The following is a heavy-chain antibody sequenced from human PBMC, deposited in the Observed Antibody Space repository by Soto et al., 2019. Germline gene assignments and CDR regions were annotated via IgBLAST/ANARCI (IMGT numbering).Heavy chain of an antibody. CDR3: AASCVGCGGFNYYGMDV. J-gene: IGHJ6*02. CDR1: GGSINSRSYY. CDR2: INYSGTT. D-gene: IGHD2-21*01. Sequence: PSETLSLTCTVSGGSINSRSYYWGWLRQSPGRGLEWIGNINYSGTTYYNPSLKSRVTISVDTSKNQFSLKLSSVTAADTAVYYCAASCVGCGGFNYYGMDVWGQGTTVTVSS. V-gene: IGHV4-39*07.